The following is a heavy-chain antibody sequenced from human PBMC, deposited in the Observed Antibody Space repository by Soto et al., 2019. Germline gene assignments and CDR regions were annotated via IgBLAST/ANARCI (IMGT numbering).Heavy chain of an antibody. D-gene: IGHD1-26*01. J-gene: IGHJ5*02. V-gene: IGHV1-18*01. CDR1: GYTFSRYG. CDR2: ISAYNGNT. Sequence: ASVKVSCKASGYTFSRYGIMWVRQAPGQGLEWMGWISAYNGNTNSAEKLRGRLTMTTDASTTTAYMELRSLRSDDTAIYYCARDQGFSVVINSNWFDPLGQGTLVTVSS. CDR3: ARDQGFSVVINSNWFDP.